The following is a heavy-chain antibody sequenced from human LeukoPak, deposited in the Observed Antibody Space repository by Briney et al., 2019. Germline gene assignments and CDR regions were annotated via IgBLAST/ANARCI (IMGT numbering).Heavy chain of an antibody. Sequence: PGGSLRLSCAASGFTSSSYSMNWVRQAPGKGLEWVSSISSSSSYIYYADSVKGRFTISRDNAKNSLYLQMNSLRAEDTAVYYCARGGANYAGDDAFDIWGQGTMVTVSS. V-gene: IGHV3-21*01. CDR2: ISSSSSYI. D-gene: IGHD1-7*01. CDR3: ARGGANYAGDDAFDI. CDR1: GFTSSSYS. J-gene: IGHJ3*02.